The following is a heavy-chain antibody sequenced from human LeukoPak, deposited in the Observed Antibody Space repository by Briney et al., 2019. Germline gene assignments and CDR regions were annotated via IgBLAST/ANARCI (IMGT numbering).Heavy chain of an antibody. J-gene: IGHJ4*02. V-gene: IGHV3-23*01. CDR3: AKDQGGYSYGCFDY. CDR2: ISGSGGST. D-gene: IGHD5-18*01. Sequence: GGSLRLSCAASGFTFSSYAMSWVRQAPGKGLEWVSAISGSGGSTYYADSVKGRFTISGDNSKNTLYLQMNSLRAKDTAVYYCAKDQGGYSYGCFDYWGQGTLVTVSS. CDR1: GFTFSSYA.